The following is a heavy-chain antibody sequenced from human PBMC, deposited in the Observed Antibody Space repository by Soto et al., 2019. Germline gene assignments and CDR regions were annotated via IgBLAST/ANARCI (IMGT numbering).Heavy chain of an antibody. Sequence: QVQLVQSGAEVKRPGASVKVSCKASGYTFTSYDFNWVRQAPGQGLEWMGWVNPNSGNTDYAQKFEGRVTMTRNTSIRTAYMELSSLRSEDTAVYYCARASYSAPAFDIWGQGTMVTVSS. J-gene: IGHJ3*02. CDR3: ARASYSAPAFDI. CDR2: VNPNSGNT. CDR1: GYTFTSYD. D-gene: IGHD2-15*01. V-gene: IGHV1-8*01.